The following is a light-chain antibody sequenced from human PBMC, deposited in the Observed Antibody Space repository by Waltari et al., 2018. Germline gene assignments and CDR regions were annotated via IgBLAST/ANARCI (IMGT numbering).Light chain of an antibody. V-gene: IGKV3-11*01. CDR1: QSVSSY. CDR2: AAS. J-gene: IGKJ5*01. Sequence: EIVLTQSPATLSLSPGERATLSCRASQSVSSYLGWYQQTPGQAPRLLIYAASNRATGLPARFSCSGSGTAFTLTIRSLEPEAFAVYYCQQRSDWPPHFGQGTRLEMK. CDR3: QQRSDWPPH.